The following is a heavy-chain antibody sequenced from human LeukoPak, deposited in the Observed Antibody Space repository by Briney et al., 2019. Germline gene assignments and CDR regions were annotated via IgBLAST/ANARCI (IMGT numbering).Heavy chain of an antibody. V-gene: IGHV1-18*01. D-gene: IGHD2-2*01. J-gene: IGHJ5*02. Sequence: ASVKVSCKASGYTFTSYGISWVRQAPGQGLEWMGWISAYNGNTNYAQKLRGRVTMTTDTSTSTAYMELRSLRFDDTAVYYCARDPYCSSTSCYGWFDPWGQGTLVTVSS. CDR1: GYTFTSYG. CDR2: ISAYNGNT. CDR3: ARDPYCSSTSCYGWFDP.